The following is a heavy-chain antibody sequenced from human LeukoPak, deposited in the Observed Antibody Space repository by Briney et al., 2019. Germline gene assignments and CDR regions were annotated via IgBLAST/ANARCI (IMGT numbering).Heavy chain of an antibody. CDR1: GGSISSYY. Sequence: PSETLSLTCTVSGGSISSYYWSWIRQPPGKGLEWIGYIYYSGSSNYNPSLKSRVTISVDTSKNQFSLKLSSVTAADTAVYYCARSFHSTDYYDRIWWFDPWGQGTLVTVSS. V-gene: IGHV4-59*08. J-gene: IGHJ5*02. CDR3: ARSFHSTDYYDRIWWFDP. CDR2: IYYSGSS. D-gene: IGHD3-22*01.